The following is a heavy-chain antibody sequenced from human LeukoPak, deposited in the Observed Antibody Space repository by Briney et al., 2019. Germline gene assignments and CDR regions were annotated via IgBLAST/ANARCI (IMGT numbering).Heavy chain of an antibody. CDR3: ARLYVDPMTTTSYYFDS. V-gene: IGHV3-7*01. Sequence: PGGSLRLSCEASGFTFSDYWMIWVRQAPGKGLEWVADIKGDESDRFYADSVRGRFSISRDNAKNSLYLHMNSLRVEDTALYYCARLYVDPMTTTSYYFDSWGQGTLVTVSS. D-gene: IGHD4-17*01. CDR1: GFTFSDYW. CDR2: IKGDESDR. J-gene: IGHJ4*02.